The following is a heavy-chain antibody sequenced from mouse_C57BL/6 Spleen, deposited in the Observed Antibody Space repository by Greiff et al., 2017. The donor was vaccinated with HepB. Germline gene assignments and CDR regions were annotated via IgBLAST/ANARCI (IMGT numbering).Heavy chain of an antibody. Sequence: EVHLVESGGGLVQPGGSLKLSCAASGFTFSDYYMYWVRQTPEKRLEWVAYISNGGGSTYYPDTVKGRFTISRDNAKNTLYLQMSRLKSEDTAMYYCARPPYDGYYAWFAYWGQGTLVTVSA. CDR1: GFTFSDYY. V-gene: IGHV5-12*01. D-gene: IGHD2-3*01. CDR2: ISNGGGST. J-gene: IGHJ3*01. CDR3: ARPPYDGYYAWFAY.